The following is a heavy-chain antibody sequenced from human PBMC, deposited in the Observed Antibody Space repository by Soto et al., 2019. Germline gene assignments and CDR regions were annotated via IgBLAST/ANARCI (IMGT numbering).Heavy chain of an antibody. CDR1: GFTFIGYN. CDR2: ISSSSSTI. Sequence: GRSLILSCAAAGFTFIGYNINWVSQAPGKGLEWVSYISSSSSTIYYADSVKGRFTVSRDNAKNSLYLQMNSLRDEDTAVYYCARDGVAEIDYWGQGTLVTVSS. D-gene: IGHD2-15*01. V-gene: IGHV3-48*02. J-gene: IGHJ4*02. CDR3: ARDGVAEIDY.